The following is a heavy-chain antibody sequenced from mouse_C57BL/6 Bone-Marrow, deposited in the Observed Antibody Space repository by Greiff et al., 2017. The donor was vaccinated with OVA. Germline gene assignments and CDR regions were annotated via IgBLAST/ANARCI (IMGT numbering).Heavy chain of an antibody. J-gene: IGHJ2*01. CDR2: IWSGGST. D-gene: IGHD2-3*01. CDR1: GFSLTSYG. CDR3: ARGRGGYYSWYFDY. Sequence: QVQLKESGPGLVQPSQSLSITCTVSGFSLTSYGVHWVRQSPGKGLEWLGVIWSGGSTDYNAAFISRLSISKDNSKSQVFFKMNSLQADDTAIYYCARGRGGYYSWYFDYWGQGTTLTVSS. V-gene: IGHV2-2*01.